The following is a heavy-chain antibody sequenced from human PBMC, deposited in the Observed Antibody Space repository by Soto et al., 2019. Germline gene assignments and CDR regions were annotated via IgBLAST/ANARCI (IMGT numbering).Heavy chain of an antibody. CDR2: IIPIFGTA. V-gene: IGHV1-69*13. D-gene: IGHD3-22*01. CDR1: GYTFTSYG. J-gene: IGHJ4*02. Sequence: ASSVKVSCKASGYTFTSYGISWVRQAPGQGLEWMGGIIPIFGTANYAQKFQGRVTITADESTSTAYMELSSLRSEDTAVYYCAILITMIVRDYWVQGTMVTVSA. CDR3: AILITMIVRDY.